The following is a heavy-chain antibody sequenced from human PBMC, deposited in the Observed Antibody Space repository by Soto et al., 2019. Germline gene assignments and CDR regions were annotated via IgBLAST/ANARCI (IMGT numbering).Heavy chain of an antibody. V-gene: IGHV3-33*01. Sequence: QVQLVESGGGVVQPGRSLRLSCAASGFTFSSYGMHWVRQAPGKGLEWVAVIWYAGSNKYYAASVKGRFTISRDNSKNTLYLQMNSLRAEDTAVYYCARDGWDIVEATQGYYYGMDVWGQGTTVTVSS. J-gene: IGHJ6*02. CDR2: IWYAGSNK. D-gene: IGHD1-26*01. CDR3: ARDGWDIVEATQGYYYGMDV. CDR1: GFTFSSYG.